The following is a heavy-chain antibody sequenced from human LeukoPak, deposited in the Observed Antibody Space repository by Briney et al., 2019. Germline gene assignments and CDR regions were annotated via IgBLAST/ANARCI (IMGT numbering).Heavy chain of an antibody. J-gene: IGHJ4*02. CDR2: INSDGSWT. CDR1: GTYW. V-gene: IGHV3-74*01. CDR3: ARDRPGYFDY. Sequence: GGSLRLSCAASGTYWMHWVRQAPGKGLVWVSHINSDGSWTGYADSVKGRFTISKDNAKNTVSLQMNSLRAEDTAVYYCARDRPGYFDYWGQGTLVTVSS.